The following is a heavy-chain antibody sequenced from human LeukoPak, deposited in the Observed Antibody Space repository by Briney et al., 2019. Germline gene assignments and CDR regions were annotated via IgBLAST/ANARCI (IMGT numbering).Heavy chain of an antibody. V-gene: IGHV1-2*02. CDR3: AQSSGWDSLKY. CDR1: GHAFTGYY. CDR2: INPNSGGT. Sequence: ASVKVSCKASGHAFTGYYMHWVRQAPGQGLEWMGWINPNSGGTNHAQKFQGRVSMTRDTSISTAYMELSRLRSDDTAVYYCAQSSGWDSLKYWGQGTLVTVSS. J-gene: IGHJ4*02. D-gene: IGHD6-19*01.